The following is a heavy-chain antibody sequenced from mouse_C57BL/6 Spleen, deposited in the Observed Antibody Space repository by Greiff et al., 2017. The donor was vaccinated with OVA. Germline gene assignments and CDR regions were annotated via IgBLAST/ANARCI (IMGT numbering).Heavy chain of an antibody. J-gene: IGHJ2*01. CDR2: IHPNSGST. D-gene: IGHD2-2*01. Sequence: VQLQQPGAELVKPGASVKLSCKASGYTLTSYWMHWVKQRPGQGLEWIGMIHPNSGSTNYNEKFKSKATLTVDKSSSTAYMQLSSLTSEDSAVYYCARGEGYDYYFDYWGQGTTLTVSS. CDR1: GYTLTSYW. CDR3: ARGEGYDYYFDY. V-gene: IGHV1-64*01.